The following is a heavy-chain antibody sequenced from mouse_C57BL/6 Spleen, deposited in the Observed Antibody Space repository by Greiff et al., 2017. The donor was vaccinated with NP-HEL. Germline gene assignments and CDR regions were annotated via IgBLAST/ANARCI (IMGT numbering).Heavy chain of an antibody. CDR3: AIPDVYSWYFDV. V-gene: IGHV1-53*01. J-gene: IGHJ1*03. CDR1: GYTFTSYW. Sequence: VQLQQPGTELVKPGASVKLSCKASGYTFTSYWMHWVKQRPGQGLEWIGNINPSNGGTNYNEKFKSKAKLTVDKSSSTAYMQLSSLTSEDSAVYYWAIPDVYSWYFDVWGTGTTVTVSS. D-gene: IGHD2-3*01. CDR2: INPSNGGT.